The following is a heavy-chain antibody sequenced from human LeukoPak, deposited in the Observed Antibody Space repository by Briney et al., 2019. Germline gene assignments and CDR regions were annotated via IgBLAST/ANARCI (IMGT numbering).Heavy chain of an antibody. V-gene: IGHV3-23*01. CDR2: ISGSGGNT. Sequence: GGSLRLSCAASGFTFSNYAMNWVRQAPGKGLEWVSAISGSGGNTYYSDSVKGRFTISRDNSKNTLYLQMNSLRAEDTAVYYCARDYRRATGAFDIWGQGTMATVSS. J-gene: IGHJ3*02. CDR1: GFTFSNYA. CDR3: ARDYRRATGAFDI. D-gene: IGHD1-26*01.